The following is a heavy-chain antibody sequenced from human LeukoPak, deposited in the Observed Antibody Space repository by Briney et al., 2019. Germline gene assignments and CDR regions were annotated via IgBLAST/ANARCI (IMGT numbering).Heavy chain of an antibody. CDR3: ARDRLHGPDY. CDR2: IRYDGSNK. V-gene: IGHV3-30*02. D-gene: IGHD5-18*01. CDR1: GFTFSSYG. J-gene: IGHJ4*02. Sequence: GGSLRLSCAASGFTFSSYGMHWVRQAPGKGLEWVAFIRYDGSNKYYADSVKGRFTISRDNSKNTLYLQMNSLRAEDTAVYYCARDRLHGPDYWGQGTLVTVSS.